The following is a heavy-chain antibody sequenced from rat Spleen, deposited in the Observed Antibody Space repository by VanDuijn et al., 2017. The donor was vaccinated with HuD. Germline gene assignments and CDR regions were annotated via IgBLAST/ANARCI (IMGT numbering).Heavy chain of an antibody. CDR2: IWAGGDT. D-gene: IGHD1-7*01. V-gene: IGHV2-30*01. J-gene: IGHJ2*01. CDR1: GFSLTSYH. Sequence: QVQLKESGPGLVQPSQTLSLTCTVSGFSLTSYHVSWVRQPPGKSLVWMGTIWAGGDTDYNSALKSRLSITRDTAKSQVFLRMDSLQDEDIATYYCARGGNGPKDYYFDYWGQGVTVTVSS. CDR3: ARGGNGPKDYYFDY.